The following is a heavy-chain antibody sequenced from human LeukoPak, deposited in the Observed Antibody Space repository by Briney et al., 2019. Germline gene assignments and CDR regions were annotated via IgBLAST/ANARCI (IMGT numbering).Heavy chain of an antibody. Sequence: PGGSLRLSCAASGFSVSSNYMSWVRQAPGKGLEWVSVIYSGGTGGSTYYADSVKGRFTISRDDSKHTLYLQMNSLRAEDTAVYYCARDRDQERNWFEPWGQGTLVIVSS. CDR2: IYSGGTGGST. CDR1: GFSVSSNY. D-gene: IGHD1-26*01. CDR3: ARDRDQERNWFEP. V-gene: IGHV3-66*01. J-gene: IGHJ5*02.